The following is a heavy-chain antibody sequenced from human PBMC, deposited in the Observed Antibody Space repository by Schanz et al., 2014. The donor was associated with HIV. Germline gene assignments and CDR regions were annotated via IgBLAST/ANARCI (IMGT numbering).Heavy chain of an antibody. CDR1: GYTFSRSA. V-gene: IGHV1-18*01. J-gene: IGHJ5*02. CDR3: ARDLNRWRDGSEKWFDT. Sequence: QVQLVQSGTEVAQPGASVKVSCKASGYTFSRSAISWVRQAPGQGLEWMGWISGKNGETNYAQNFQGRVTMTTDTSASTTYMGLTSLRSDDTAMYYCARDLNRWRDGSEKWFDTWGQGTLVTVSS. D-gene: IGHD2-15*01. CDR2: ISGKNGET.